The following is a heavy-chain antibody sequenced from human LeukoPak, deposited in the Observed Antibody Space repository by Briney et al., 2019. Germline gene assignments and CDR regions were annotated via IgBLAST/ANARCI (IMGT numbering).Heavy chain of an antibody. Sequence: SETLSLTCAVYGGSFSGYYWSWIRQPPGKGLEWIGEINHSGSTNYNLSLKSRVTISVDTSKNQFSLKLSSVTAADTAVYYCARGRGVWFGELYRKKGFDYWGQGTLVTVSS. J-gene: IGHJ4*02. CDR1: GGSFSGYY. CDR2: INHSGST. V-gene: IGHV4-34*01. CDR3: ARGRGVWFGELYRKKGFDY. D-gene: IGHD3-10*01.